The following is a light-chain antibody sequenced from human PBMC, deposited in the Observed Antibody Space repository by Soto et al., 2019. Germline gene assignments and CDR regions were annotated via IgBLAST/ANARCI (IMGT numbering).Light chain of an antibody. CDR3: GSCAGGNKVV. CDR2: EVN. J-gene: IGLJ2*01. V-gene: IGLV2-8*01. CDR1: SSDVGGYNY. Sequence: QSALTQPPSASGSPGQSVTISCTGTSSDVGGYNYVSWYQQHPDKAPKVMIYEVNKQPSGVPDRFSGSKSGNTASLTVSGLQAEDEDDYYCGSCAGGNKVVFGGGTKLTVL.